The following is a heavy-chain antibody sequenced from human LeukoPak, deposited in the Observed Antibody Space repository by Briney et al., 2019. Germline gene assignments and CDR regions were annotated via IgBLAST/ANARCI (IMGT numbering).Heavy chain of an antibody. CDR2: IWYDGSNK. CDR1: GFTFSSYG. V-gene: IGHV3-33*01. D-gene: IGHD3-10*01. CDR3: ARGRSDGSGSKLPGYFDY. Sequence: RSGGSLRLSCAASGFTFSSYGMHWVRQAPGKGLEWVAVIWYDGSNKYYADSVKGRFTISRDNSKNTLYLQMNSLRAEDTAVYYCARGRSDGSGSKLPGYFDYWGQGTLVTVSS. J-gene: IGHJ4*02.